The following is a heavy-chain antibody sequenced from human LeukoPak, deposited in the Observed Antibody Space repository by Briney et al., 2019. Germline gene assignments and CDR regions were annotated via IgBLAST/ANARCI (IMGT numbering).Heavy chain of an antibody. Sequence: GGSLRLSCAASGFTVSSNYMSWVRQAPGKGLEWVSVIYSGGSTYYADSVKGRFTISRDNSKNTLYLQMNSLRAEDTAVYYCASDTILNGFWSGYDDYWGQGTLVTVSS. CDR2: IYSGGST. D-gene: IGHD3-3*01. CDR1: GFTVSSNY. V-gene: IGHV3-66*02. CDR3: ASDTILNGFWSGYDDY. J-gene: IGHJ4*02.